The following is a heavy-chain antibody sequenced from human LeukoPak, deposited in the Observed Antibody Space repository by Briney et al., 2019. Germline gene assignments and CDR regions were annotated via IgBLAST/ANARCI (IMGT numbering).Heavy chain of an antibody. Sequence: SETLSLTCAVYGGPFSGYYWSWIRQPPGKGLEWIGEINHSGSTNYNPSLKSRVTISVDTSKNQFSLKLSSVTAADTAVYYCARDHWGNPFDYWGQGTLVTVSS. CDR1: GGPFSGYY. CDR3: ARDHWGNPFDY. J-gene: IGHJ4*02. D-gene: IGHD3-16*01. V-gene: IGHV4-34*01. CDR2: INHSGST.